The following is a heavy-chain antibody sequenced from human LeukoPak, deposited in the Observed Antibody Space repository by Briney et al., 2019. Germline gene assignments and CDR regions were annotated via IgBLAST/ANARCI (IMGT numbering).Heavy chain of an antibody. CDR1: GFTFDDYA. J-gene: IGHJ4*02. V-gene: IGHV3-9*01. Sequence: GGSLRLSCAASGFTFDDYAMHWVRQAPGKGLEWVSGISWNSGSIGYADSVKGRFTISRDNAKNSLYLQMNSLRAEDTALYYCAKAGRHSSSWIDYWGQGTLVTVSS. CDR3: AKAGRHSSSWIDY. CDR2: ISWNSGSI. D-gene: IGHD6-13*01.